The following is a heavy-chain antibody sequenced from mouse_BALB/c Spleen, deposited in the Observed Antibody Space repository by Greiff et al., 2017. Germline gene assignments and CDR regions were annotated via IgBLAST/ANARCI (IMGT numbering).Heavy chain of an antibody. Sequence: QVQLQQSGAELVRPGTSVKVSCKASGYAFTNYLIEWVKQRPGQGLEWIGVINPGSGGTNYNEKFKGKATLTADKSSSTAYMQLSSLTSDDSAVSICARSDNVYLVAYRGQGTLVTVSA. D-gene: IGHD1-1*01. CDR1: GYAFTNYL. CDR2: INPGSGGT. V-gene: IGHV1-54*03. J-gene: IGHJ3*01. CDR3: ARSDNVYLVAY.